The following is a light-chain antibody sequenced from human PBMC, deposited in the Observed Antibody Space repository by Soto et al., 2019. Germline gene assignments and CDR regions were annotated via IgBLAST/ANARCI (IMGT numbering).Light chain of an antibody. J-gene: IGKJ4*01. Sequence: ETLMTQLPSTVSVTLGARATLSCRASQSVSSNLAWYQQKPGQAPRLLIYDASNRATGIPARFSGSGSGTDFTLTISSLEPEDSAVYYCQQRSNWLTSGGGTKAAIK. CDR1: QSVSSN. CDR3: QQRSNWLT. V-gene: IGKV3-11*01. CDR2: DAS.